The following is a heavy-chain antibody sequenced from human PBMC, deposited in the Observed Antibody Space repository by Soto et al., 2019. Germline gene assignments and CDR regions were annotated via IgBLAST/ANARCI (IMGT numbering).Heavy chain of an antibody. D-gene: IGHD4-17*01. Sequence: SVKVSCKASGGTFSSYTISWVRQAPGQGLEWMGRIIPILGIANYAQKFQGRVTVTADKSTSTAYMELSSLRSEDTAVYYCARFDYGDPHDAFDIWGQGTMVTVSS. V-gene: IGHV1-69*02. CDR2: IIPILGIA. J-gene: IGHJ3*02. CDR1: GGTFSSYT. CDR3: ARFDYGDPHDAFDI.